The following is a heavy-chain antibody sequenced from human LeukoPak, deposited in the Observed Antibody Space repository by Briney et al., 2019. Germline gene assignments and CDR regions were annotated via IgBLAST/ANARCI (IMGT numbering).Heavy chain of an antibody. CDR1: GFTFSSYA. Sequence: GGSLRLSCAASGFTFSSYAMHWVRQAPGKGLEWVAVISYDGSNKYYADSVKGRFTISRDNAKNSLYLQMNSLRAEDTAVYYCARAVDYSSGWSPDYWGQGTLVTVSS. V-gene: IGHV3-30*07. J-gene: IGHJ4*02. CDR2: ISYDGSNK. CDR3: ARAVDYSSGWSPDY. D-gene: IGHD6-19*01.